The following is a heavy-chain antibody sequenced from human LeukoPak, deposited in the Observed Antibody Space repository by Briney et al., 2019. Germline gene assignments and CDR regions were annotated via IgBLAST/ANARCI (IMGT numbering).Heavy chain of an antibody. D-gene: IGHD5-18*01. J-gene: IGHJ4*02. CDR3: ARETAMVPFDY. Sequence: GGSLRLSCAASGFTFSSYSMNWVRQAPGKGLEWVSSISSSSSYIYYADSVKGRFTISRDNSKNTLYLQMNSLRGEDTAVYYCARETAMVPFDYWGQGILVTVSS. V-gene: IGHV3-21*01. CDR1: GFTFSSYS. CDR2: ISSSSSYI.